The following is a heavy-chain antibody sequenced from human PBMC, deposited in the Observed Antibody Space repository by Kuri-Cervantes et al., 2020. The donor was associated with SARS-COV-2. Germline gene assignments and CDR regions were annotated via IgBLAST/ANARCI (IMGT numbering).Heavy chain of an antibody. D-gene: IGHD2-2*01. J-gene: IGHJ1*01. CDR3: ARHRPTSGYFQH. CDR1: GGSISSGSYY. V-gene: IGHV4-61*02. CDR2: IYTSGST. Sequence: SETLSLTCTVSGGSISSGSYYWSWIRQPAGKGLEWIGRIYTSGSTNYNPSLKSRVTISVDTSKNQFSLKLSSVTAADTTVYYCARHRPTSGYFQHWGQGTLVTVSS.